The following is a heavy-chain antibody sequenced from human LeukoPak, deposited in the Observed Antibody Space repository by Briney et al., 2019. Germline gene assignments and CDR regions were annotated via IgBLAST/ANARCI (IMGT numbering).Heavy chain of an antibody. D-gene: IGHD6-13*01. Sequence: SETLSLTCTVSGGSISSYYWSWIRQPAGKGLEWIGRIYTSGSTNYNPSLKSRVTISVDTSKNQVSLKLNSVTAADTAVYYCASLYSSSWRFDYWGQGTLVTVSS. J-gene: IGHJ4*02. CDR1: GGSISSYY. V-gene: IGHV4-4*07. CDR2: IYTSGST. CDR3: ASLYSSSWRFDY.